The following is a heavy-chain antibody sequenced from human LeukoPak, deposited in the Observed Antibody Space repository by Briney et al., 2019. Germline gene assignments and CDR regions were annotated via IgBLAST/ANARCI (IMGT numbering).Heavy chain of an antibody. CDR1: GGSISSSNYY. Sequence: SETLSLTCTVSGGSISSSNYYWGWIRQPPGKGLEWIGTIFGSGSTYYKPSLKSRVAISVDTSKNQFSLNLSSVTAADTAVYYCAQWELSYYYGSGSSYGYFDYWGQGTLVTVSS. CDR3: AQWELSYYYGSGSSYGYFDY. CDR2: IFGSGST. V-gene: IGHV4-39*01. J-gene: IGHJ4*02. D-gene: IGHD3-10*01.